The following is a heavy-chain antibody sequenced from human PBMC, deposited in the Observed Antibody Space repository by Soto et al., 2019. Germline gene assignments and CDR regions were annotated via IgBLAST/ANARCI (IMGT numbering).Heavy chain of an antibody. J-gene: IGHJ4*02. CDR1: GGSISSSSYY. Sequence: PSETLSLTCTVSGGSISSSSYYWGWIRQPPGKGLEWIGSIYYSGSTYYNPSLKSRVTISVDTSKNQFSLKLSSVTAADTAVYYCARHGAAPDYFDYWGEGTLVTVSS. CDR2: IYYSGST. D-gene: IGHD6-6*01. CDR3: ARHGAAPDYFDY. V-gene: IGHV4-39*01.